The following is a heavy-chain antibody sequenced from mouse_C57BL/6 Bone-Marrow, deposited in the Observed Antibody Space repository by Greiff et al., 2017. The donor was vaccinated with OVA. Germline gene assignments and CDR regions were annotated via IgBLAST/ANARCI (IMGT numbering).Heavy chain of an antibody. Sequence: QVQLQQPGAELVRPGSSVKLSCKASGYTFTSYWMHWVKQRPIQGLEWIGNIDPSDSETHYNQKFKDKATLTVDKSSSTAYMQLSSLTSEDSAVYYCARRVADWYFDVWGTGTTVTVSS. CDR3: ARRVADWYFDV. V-gene: IGHV1-52*01. CDR1: GYTFTSYW. CDR2: IDPSDSET. D-gene: IGHD1-1*02. J-gene: IGHJ1*03.